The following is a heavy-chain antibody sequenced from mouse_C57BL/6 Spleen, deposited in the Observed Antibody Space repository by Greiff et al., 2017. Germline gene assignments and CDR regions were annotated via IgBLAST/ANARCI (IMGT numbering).Heavy chain of an antibody. CDR3: TRKGEYDSFDY. J-gene: IGHJ2*01. CDR1: GYTFTDYE. Sequence: QVQLQQSGAELVRPGASVTLSCKASGYTFTDYEMHWVKQTPVHGLEWIGAIDPETGGTAYNQKFKGKAILTADKSSSTAYMELRSLTSEDSAVYYCTRKGEYDSFDYWGQGTTLTVSS. D-gene: IGHD2-4*01. CDR2: IDPETGGT. V-gene: IGHV1-15*01.